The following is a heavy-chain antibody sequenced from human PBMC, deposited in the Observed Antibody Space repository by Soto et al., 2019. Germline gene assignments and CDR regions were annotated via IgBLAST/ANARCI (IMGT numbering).Heavy chain of an antibody. D-gene: IGHD3-16*01. CDR3: AKDPLGGYDYIWGSKTDWFDP. CDR2: ISGSGGST. Sequence: GGSLRLSCAASGFTFSSYAMSWVRQAPGKGLEWVSAISGSGGSTYYADSVKGRFTISRDNSKNTLYLQMNSLRAEDTAVYYCAKDPLGGYDYIWGSKTDWFDPWGQGTLVTVSS. CDR1: GFTFSSYA. V-gene: IGHV3-23*01. J-gene: IGHJ5*02.